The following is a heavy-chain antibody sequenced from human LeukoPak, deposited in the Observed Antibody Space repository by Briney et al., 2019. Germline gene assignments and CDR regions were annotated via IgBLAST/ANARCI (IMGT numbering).Heavy chain of an antibody. J-gene: IGHJ5*02. V-gene: IGHV3-23*01. D-gene: IGHD2-15*01. CDR1: GFTFSTYV. CDR3: ARDRGAYCSGGSCYSRNWFDP. CDR2: ISDSGGST. Sequence: GGSLRLSCAASGFTFSTYVMNWVRQAPGKGLEWVSTISDSGGSTYYADSVKGRFTISRDNAKNTLYLQMNSLRAEDTAVYYCARDRGAYCSGGSCYSRNWFDPWGQGTLVTVSS.